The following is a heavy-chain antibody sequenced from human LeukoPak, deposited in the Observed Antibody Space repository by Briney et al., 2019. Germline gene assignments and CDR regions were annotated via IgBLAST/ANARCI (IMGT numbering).Heavy chain of an antibody. J-gene: IGHJ4*02. CDR1: GFTFNTYD. V-gene: IGHV3-23*01. CDR2: VSGSGGST. CDR3: AKGSISGVVLVPATCAPNDY. D-gene: IGHD2-15*01. Sequence: GGALRLSCAASGFTFNTYDMSSVRQAPGKGLKGFSGVSGSGGSTYYADSVKGRFTISIDNSKNTLYLQMNSLRAEDTAVYYCAKGSISGVVLVPATCAPNDYWGQGTLVTVSS.